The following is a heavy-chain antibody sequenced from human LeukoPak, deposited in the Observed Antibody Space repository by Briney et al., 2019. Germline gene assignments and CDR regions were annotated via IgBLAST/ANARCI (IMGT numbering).Heavy chain of an antibody. D-gene: IGHD3-10*01. J-gene: IGHJ5*02. CDR2: IYPGDSDT. V-gene: IGHV5-51*01. CDR3: ARHTRAERFRELLLSFSWFDP. CDR1: GYSFTSYW. Sequence: GESLKISCKGSGYSFTSYWIGWVRQMPGKGLEWMGIIYPGDSDTRYSPSFQGQVTISADKSISTAYLQWSSLKASDTAMYYCARHTRAERFRELLLSFSWFDPWGQGTLVTVSS.